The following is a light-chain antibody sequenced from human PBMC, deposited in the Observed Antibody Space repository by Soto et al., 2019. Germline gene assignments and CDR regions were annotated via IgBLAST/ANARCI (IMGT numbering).Light chain of an antibody. CDR1: QSVSSY. Sequence: IVRTQSPATLTVSPGARAALSCRASQSVSSYLAWYQQKPGQAPRLLIYGASNRDTGIPARFSGSGSGADFNLTISSLETEDFAVYDCQQRSNWTPTFGQGTKVDIK. J-gene: IGKJ5*01. CDR2: GAS. CDR3: QQRSNWTPT. V-gene: IGKV3-11*01.